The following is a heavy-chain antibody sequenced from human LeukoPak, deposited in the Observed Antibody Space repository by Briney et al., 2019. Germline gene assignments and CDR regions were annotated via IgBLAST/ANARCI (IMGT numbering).Heavy chain of an antibody. Sequence: GGSLRLFCAASGFTFSSYAMSWVRHAPGKGLEWFSAISGSGSSTYYADSVKGRFTISRDNSKNTLYLQMNSLRAEDTAVYYCAKGGVFWSGFGYFDYWGQGTLVTVSS. V-gene: IGHV3-23*01. CDR2: ISGSGSST. J-gene: IGHJ4*02. CDR1: GFTFSSYA. CDR3: AKGGVFWSGFGYFDY. D-gene: IGHD3-3*01.